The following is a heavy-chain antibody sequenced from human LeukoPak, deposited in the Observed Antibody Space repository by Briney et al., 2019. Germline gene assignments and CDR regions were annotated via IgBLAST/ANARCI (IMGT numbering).Heavy chain of an antibody. CDR2: IYYSGNT. V-gene: IGHV4-59*01. CDR1: GGSISNYY. J-gene: IGHJ4*02. CDR3: VRENYSSGWYGTIDY. Sequence: SETLSLTCTVSGGSISNYYWSWIRQPPGKGLEWIGYIYYSGNTNYNPSLKSRVTISVDTSKNQFSLKLSSVTAADTAVYYCVRENYSSGWYGTIDYWGQGTLVTVSS. D-gene: IGHD6-19*01.